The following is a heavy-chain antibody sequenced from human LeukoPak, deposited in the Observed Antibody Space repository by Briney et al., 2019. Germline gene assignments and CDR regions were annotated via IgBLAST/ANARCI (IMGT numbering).Heavy chain of an antibody. CDR1: EFTVSSTY. D-gene: IGHD3-22*01. Sequence: GGSLRLSCAASEFTVSSTYITWVRQAPGKGLEWVSVIYPDGSTYYADSVKGRFSISRDNSKNTVYLQMNSLRAEDTALYHCARDHTQSRAYYSGAFDVWGQGTMVTVSS. J-gene: IGHJ3*01. CDR2: IYPDGST. V-gene: IGHV3-53*05. CDR3: ARDHTQSRAYYSGAFDV.